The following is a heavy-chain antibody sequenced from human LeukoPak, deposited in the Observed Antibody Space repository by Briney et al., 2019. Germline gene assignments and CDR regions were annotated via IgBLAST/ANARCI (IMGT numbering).Heavy chain of an antibody. J-gene: IGHJ2*01. D-gene: IGHD3-10*01. V-gene: IGHV4-61*01. CDR2: IYYSGST. Sequence: PSETLSLTCTVSGGSVSSGSYYWSWIRQPPGKGLEWIGYIYYSGSTNYNPSLKSRVTISVDTSKNQFSLKLSSVTAADTAEYYCARDRPGSYWYFDLWGRGTLVTVSS. CDR1: GGSVSSGSYY. CDR3: ARDRPGSYWYFDL.